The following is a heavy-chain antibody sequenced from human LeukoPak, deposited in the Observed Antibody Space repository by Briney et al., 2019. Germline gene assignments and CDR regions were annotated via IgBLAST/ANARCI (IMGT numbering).Heavy chain of an antibody. J-gene: IGHJ3*02. Sequence: ASVKVSCKPSGYTFTSYFIHWVRQAPGQGLEWMGWINPNSGGTNYAQKFQGRVTMTRDTSISTAYMELRRLRSDDTAVYYCARGLYDYGSGSYHNAYDPAFDIWGQGTMVTVSS. D-gene: IGHD3-10*01. CDR1: GYTFTSYF. CDR2: INPNSGGT. V-gene: IGHV1-2*02. CDR3: ARGLYDYGSGSYHNAYDPAFDI.